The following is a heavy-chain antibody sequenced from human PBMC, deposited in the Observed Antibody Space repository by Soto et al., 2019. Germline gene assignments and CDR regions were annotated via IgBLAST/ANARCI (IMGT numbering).Heavy chain of an antibody. CDR2: IIPIFGTA. CDR1: GGTFSSYV. V-gene: IGHV1-69*01. D-gene: IGHD2-15*01. CDR3: ARDRGCSGGSCYSRPLDP. Sequence: QVQLVQSGAEVKKPGSSVKVSCKASGGTFSSYVFSWVRQAPGQGLEWMGGIIPIFGTANYAQKFQGRVTITAGESTRTAYMELSSLRSEDTAVYYCARDRGCSGGSCYSRPLDPWGQGTLVIVSS. J-gene: IGHJ5*02.